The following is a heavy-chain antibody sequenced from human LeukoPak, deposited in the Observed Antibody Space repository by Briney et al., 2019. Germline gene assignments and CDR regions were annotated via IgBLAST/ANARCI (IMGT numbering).Heavy chain of an antibody. D-gene: IGHD2-8*01. Sequence: ASVKVSCKASGYTFTNYGISWVRQAPGQGLEWLAWISPYNGNTYSAQTFQGRVTVTADTSTSTAFMELRSLKSDDTAVYYCTRTVLGCWKGVCYNYWGQGTLVTVSS. CDR2: ISPYNGNT. CDR1: GYTFTNYG. J-gene: IGHJ4*02. V-gene: IGHV1-18*01. CDR3: TRTVLGCWKGVCYNY.